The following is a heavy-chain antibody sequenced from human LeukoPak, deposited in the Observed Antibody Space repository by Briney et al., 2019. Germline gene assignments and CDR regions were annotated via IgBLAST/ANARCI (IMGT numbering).Heavy chain of an antibody. CDR1: GGSISSSSYY. D-gene: IGHD6-19*01. CDR3: ARSGYSSGWYPNNWFDP. CDR2: IYYSGST. Sequence: SETLSLTCTVSGGSISSSSYYWGWIRQPPGKGLEWIGSIYYSGSTNYNPSLKSRVTVSVDKSKNQFSLKLSSVTAADTAVYYCARSGYSSGWYPNNWFDPWGQGTLVTVSS. V-gene: IGHV4-39*07. J-gene: IGHJ5*02.